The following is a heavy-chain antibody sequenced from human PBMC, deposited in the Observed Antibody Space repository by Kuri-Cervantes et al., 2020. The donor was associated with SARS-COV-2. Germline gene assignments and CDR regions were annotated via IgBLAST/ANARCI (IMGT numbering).Heavy chain of an antibody. CDR3: ARSSGGYDARFDP. CDR1: GGSSSCGGYY. V-gene: IGHV4-31*02. CDR2: IYYSGSI. J-gene: IGHJ5*02. Sequence: SCTFSGGSSSCGGYYLSWIRQHPGKGLEWIGYIYYSGSIYYNPSLKSRVTISVDTSKNQFSLKLSSVTAADTAVYYCARSSGGYDARFDPWGQGTLVTVSS. D-gene: IGHD3-10*01.